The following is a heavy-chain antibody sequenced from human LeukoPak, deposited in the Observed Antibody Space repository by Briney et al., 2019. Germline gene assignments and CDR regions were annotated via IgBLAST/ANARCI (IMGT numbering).Heavy chain of an antibody. CDR3: ARGYCTNGVCYHFDY. CDR1: GGSISSSS. V-gene: IGHV3-21*01. CDR2: ISSSSSYI. J-gene: IGHJ4*02. Sequence: PSETLSLTCTVSGGSISSSSYYWGWIRQPPGKGLEWVSSISSSSSYIYYADSVKGRFTISRDNAKNSLYLQMNSLRAEDTAVYYCARGYCTNGVCYHFDYWGQGTLVTVSS. D-gene: IGHD2-8*01.